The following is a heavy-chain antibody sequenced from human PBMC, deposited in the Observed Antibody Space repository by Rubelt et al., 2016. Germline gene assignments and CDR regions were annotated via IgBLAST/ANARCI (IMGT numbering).Heavy chain of an antibody. Sequence: GESGGGLVQPGGSLRLSCAASGFTFSNYVMSWVRQAPGKGLEWVSVIYSGGSTYYADSVKGRFTISRDNSENTLYVQMNSLRAEDTAAFYCAREIAGMTGIVMEIITDVFDIWGQGTLVTVSS. D-gene: IGHD1-20*01. V-gene: IGHV3-66*01. J-gene: IGHJ3*02. CDR2: IYSGGST. CDR1: GFTFSNYV. CDR3: AREIAGMTGIVMEIITDVFDI.